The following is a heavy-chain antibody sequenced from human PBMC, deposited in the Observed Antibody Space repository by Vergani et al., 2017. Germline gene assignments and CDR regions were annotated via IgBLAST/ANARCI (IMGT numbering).Heavy chain of an antibody. Sequence: EVQLVESGGGLVQPGGSLRLSCAASGFTFSDHYMDWVRQAPGKGLEWVGRTRNKANSYTTECAASVKGRFTISRDDSKNSLYLQMNSLKIEDTAVYYCARLGYCSSTTCRQAFDIWGQGTMVTVS. D-gene: IGHD2-2*01. V-gene: IGHV3-72*01. CDR3: ARLGYCSSTTCRQAFDI. CDR2: TRNKANSYTT. J-gene: IGHJ3*02. CDR1: GFTFSDHY.